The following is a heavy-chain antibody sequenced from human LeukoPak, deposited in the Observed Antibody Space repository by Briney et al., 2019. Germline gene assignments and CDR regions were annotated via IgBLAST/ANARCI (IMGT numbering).Heavy chain of an antibody. CDR1: GFTFDDYP. CDR3: ARGIDN. J-gene: IGHJ4*02. Sequence: GGSLRLSCAASGFTFDDYPMHWVRQVPGKGLEWVSLVTWDGGRTYYADSVKGRFTISRDNAKNSLYLQMNSLRGEDTAVYYCARGIDNWGQGTLVTVSS. V-gene: IGHV3-43*01. CDR2: VTWDGGRT.